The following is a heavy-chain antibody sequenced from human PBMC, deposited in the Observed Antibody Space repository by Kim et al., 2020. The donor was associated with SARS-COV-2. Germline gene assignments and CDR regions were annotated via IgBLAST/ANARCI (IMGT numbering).Heavy chain of an antibody. D-gene: IGHD3-16*01. CDR3: STRGLVGCLCY. CDR2: IYYSGST. V-gene: IGHV4-59*01. Sequence: SETLSLTCTVSGGSISSYYWSWIRQPPGKGLEWIGYIYYSGSTNYNPSFKSRITISVDTSKNKFSLKLSSVPAADTAVYYCSTRGLVGCLCYWAQGTLFT. J-gene: IGHJ4*02. CDR1: GGSISSYY.